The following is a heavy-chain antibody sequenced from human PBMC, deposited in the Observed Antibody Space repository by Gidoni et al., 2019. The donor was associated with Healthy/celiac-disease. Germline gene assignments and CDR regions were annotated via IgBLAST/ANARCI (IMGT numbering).Heavy chain of an antibody. D-gene: IGHD2-8*01. Sequence: EVQLAESGGGLVQPGGSLRPSCAASGFTFSSYWMSWVRQAPGKGLEWVANIKQDGSEKYYVASVKGRFTISRDNAKNSLYLQMNSLRAEDTAVYYCARYVYYYYYMDVWGKGTTVTVSS. CDR3: ARYVYYYYYMDV. J-gene: IGHJ6*03. CDR1: GFTFSSYW. CDR2: IKQDGSEK. V-gene: IGHV3-7*03.